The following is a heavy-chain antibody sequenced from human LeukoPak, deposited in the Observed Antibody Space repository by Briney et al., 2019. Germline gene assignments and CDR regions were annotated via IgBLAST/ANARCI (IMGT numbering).Heavy chain of an antibody. CDR3: ARGATDVTRWFDP. V-gene: IGHV3-21*01. J-gene: IGHJ5*02. Sequence: NPGGSLRLSCAASGFTFSSYSMNWVRQAPGKGLEWVSIISRASESIFYADSVKGRFTISRDNAKNSLYLQMNGLRAEDTAVYYCARGATDVTRWFDPWGQGTRVTVSS. D-gene: IGHD1-1*01. CDR1: GFTFSSYS. CDR2: ISRASESI.